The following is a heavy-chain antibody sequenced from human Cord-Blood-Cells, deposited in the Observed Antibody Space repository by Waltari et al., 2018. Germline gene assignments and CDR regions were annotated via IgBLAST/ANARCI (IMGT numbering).Heavy chain of an antibody. CDR1: GGSISSSSYY. J-gene: IGHJ4*02. D-gene: IGHD2-21*02. V-gene: IGHV4-39*07. Sequence: QLQLQESGPGLVKPSETLSLTCTVPGGSISSSSYYWGWIRQPPGKGLEWMGSSYYSGGTYYNPRLSSRVTRSVDTSKNQFSLKLCSVTAADTAVYYCARRGGGCGGDCYTFDYWGQGTLVTVSS. CDR2: SYYSGGT. CDR3: ARRGGGCGGDCYTFDY.